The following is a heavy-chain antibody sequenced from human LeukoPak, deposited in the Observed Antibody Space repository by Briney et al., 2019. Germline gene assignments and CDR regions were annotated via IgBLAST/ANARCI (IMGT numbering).Heavy chain of an antibody. CDR1: GGSISSYY. J-gene: IGHJ4*02. CDR3: ARHPIVGATGFDY. D-gene: IGHD1-26*01. CDR2: IYYSGST. V-gene: IGHV4-59*08. Sequence: SETLSLTCTVSGGSISSYYWSWIRQPPGKGLEWIGYIYYSGSTNYNPSLKSRVTISVDTSKNQFSLKLSSVTAADTAVYYCARHPIVGATGFDYWGQGTLVTVSP.